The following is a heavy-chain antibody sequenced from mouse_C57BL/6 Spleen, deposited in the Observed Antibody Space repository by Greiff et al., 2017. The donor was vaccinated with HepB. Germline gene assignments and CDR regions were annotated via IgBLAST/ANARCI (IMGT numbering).Heavy chain of an antibody. D-gene: IGHD1-1*01. V-gene: IGHV1S81*02. Sequence: VQLQQSGAELVKAGASVKMSCKASGYTFTSYWMHWVKQRLGQGLEWFAETNPTNGRTYYNEKFKSKATLTVYKSSSTAYMLLSGPTFEDSAVYYGARIKKLVATDFDYWRQGTTLTGSS. CDR1: GYTFTSYW. J-gene: IGHJ2*01. CDR3: ARIKKLVATDFDY. CDR2: TNPTNGRT.